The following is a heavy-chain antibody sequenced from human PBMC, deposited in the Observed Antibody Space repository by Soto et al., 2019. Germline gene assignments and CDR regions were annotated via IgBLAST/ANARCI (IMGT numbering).Heavy chain of an antibody. CDR2: INHRGGA. CDR1: NGSFTDYF. D-gene: IGHD3-3*01. CDR3: VARGMTYDFLSGPHPFEP. V-gene: IGHV4-34*01. J-gene: IGHJ5*02. Sequence: SETLSLTCAAHNGSFTDYFWTWIRQSPGKGLEWIGEINHRGGATYNPSLRSRVTISIDTSKNHFSLSLRSLTAADTAVYYCVARGMTYDFLSGPHPFEPWGHGTLVTVS.